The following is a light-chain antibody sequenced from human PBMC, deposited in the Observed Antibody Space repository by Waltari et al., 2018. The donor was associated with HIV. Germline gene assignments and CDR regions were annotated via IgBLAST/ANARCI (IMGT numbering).Light chain of an antibody. CDR1: SSNIGNNS. CDR2: DKN. V-gene: IGLV1-51*01. CDR3: GTWDSSLSAGV. J-gene: IGLJ2*01. Sequence: QSVLTQPPSVSAAPGQKVTISCSGRSSNIGNNSVSWYQQLPGTAPKILSSDKNRRPSGIPDRCSGSKSGTSATLGITGLQTGDEADYYCGTWDSSLSAGVFGGGTKLTVL.